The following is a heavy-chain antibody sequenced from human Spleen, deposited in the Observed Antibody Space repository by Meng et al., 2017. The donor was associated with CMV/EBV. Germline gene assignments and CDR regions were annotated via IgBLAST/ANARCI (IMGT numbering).Heavy chain of an antibody. V-gene: IGHV4-61*01. D-gene: IGHD2-21*01. CDR1: GASVGSGSYY. Sequence: SETLSLTCTVSGASVGSGSYYWSWVRQPPGKGLEWIGYIYYRGSTNSNPSLKSRVTMSVDTSKNQFSRKLGSVTAADTAVYYCARGGGYFYGYFGNWGQGTLVTVSS. CDR3: ARGGGYFYGYFGN. J-gene: IGHJ4*02. CDR2: IYYRGST.